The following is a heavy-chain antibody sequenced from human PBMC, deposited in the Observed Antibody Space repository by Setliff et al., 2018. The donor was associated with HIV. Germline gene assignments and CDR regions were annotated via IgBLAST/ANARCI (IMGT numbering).Heavy chain of an antibody. CDR3: ARATGPGYYFDY. Sequence: SETLSLTCAVYGESFSGYFWSWIRQPPGKGLEWIGEINHSGSTNYSPSLKSRVTISIETSKNQFSLRVTSVTAADTALYYCARATGPGYYFDYWGQGTLVTVSS. J-gene: IGHJ4*02. CDR1: GESFSGYF. V-gene: IGHV4-34*01. CDR2: INHSGST. D-gene: IGHD3-10*01.